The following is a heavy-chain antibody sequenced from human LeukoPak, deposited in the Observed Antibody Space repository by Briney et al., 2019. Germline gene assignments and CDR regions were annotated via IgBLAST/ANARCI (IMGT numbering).Heavy chain of an antibody. J-gene: IGHJ5*02. V-gene: IGHV4-59*08. D-gene: IGHD3-10*01. Sequence: SETLSLTCTVSGGSISSYYWSWIRQPPGKGLEWIGYIYYSGSTNYNPSLKSRVTISVDASKNQFSLKLSSVTAADTAVYYCARSTMVRGSYNWFDPWGQGTLVTVSS. CDR1: GGSISSYY. CDR2: IYYSGST. CDR3: ARSTMVRGSYNWFDP.